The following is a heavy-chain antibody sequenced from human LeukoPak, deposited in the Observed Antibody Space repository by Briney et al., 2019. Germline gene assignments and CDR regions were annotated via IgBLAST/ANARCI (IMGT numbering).Heavy chain of an antibody. CDR2: IYHSGST. CDR3: AATVASQADTFDF. V-gene: IGHV4-30-2*01. Sequence: SQTLSLTCTVSGGSISSGGYYWSWIRQPPGKGLEWIGYIYHSGSTYYNPSLKSRVTISVDRSKNQFSLKLSSVTAADTAVYYCAATVASQADTFDFWGQGTLVSVSS. J-gene: IGHJ3*01. CDR1: GGSISSGGYY. D-gene: IGHD1-26*01.